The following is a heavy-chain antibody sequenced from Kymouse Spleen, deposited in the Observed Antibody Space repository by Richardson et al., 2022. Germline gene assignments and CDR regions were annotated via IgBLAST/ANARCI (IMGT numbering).Heavy chain of an antibody. V-gene: IGHV4-61*01. Sequence: QVQLQESGPGLVKPSETLSLTCTVSGGSVSSGSYYWSWIRQPPGKGLEWIGYIYYSGSTNYNPSLKSRVTISVDTSKNQFSLKLSSVTAADTAVYYCARLSMVRGVIGWFDPWGQGTLVTVSS. CDR1: GGSVSSGSYY. CDR2: IYYSGST. D-gene: IGHD3-10*01. J-gene: IGHJ5*02. CDR3: ARLSMVRGVIGWFDP.